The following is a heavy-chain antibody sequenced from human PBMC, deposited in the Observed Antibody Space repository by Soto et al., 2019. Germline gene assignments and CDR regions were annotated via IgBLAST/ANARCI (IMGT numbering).Heavy chain of an antibody. Sequence: QVQLVQSGAEVKKPGASVKVSCKASGYTFTSYAIHWVRQAPGQRLEWMGWINAGNGNTKYSQKFQDRVTITRDTSASTAYMELSSLRSADTAVYYCGRDLGGGPDYWGQGTLVTVSS. CDR2: INAGNGNT. CDR1: GYTFTSYA. D-gene: IGHD2-15*01. CDR3: GRDLGGGPDY. J-gene: IGHJ4*02. V-gene: IGHV1-3*01.